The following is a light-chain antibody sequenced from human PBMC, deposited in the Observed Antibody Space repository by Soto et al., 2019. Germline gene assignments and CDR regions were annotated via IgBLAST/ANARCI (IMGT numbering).Light chain of an antibody. CDR1: ISDVGAYNF. J-gene: IGLJ2*01. V-gene: IGLV2-14*03. CDR2: GVV. CDR3: SSYTSSSTVV. Sequence: QSALTQPASVSGSPGQSITISCTGTISDVGAYNFVSWYQHHPGKAPKLMIYGVVNRPSGVSNRFSVSKSAYTASLTISGLQAEDEADYYCSSYTSSSTVVFGGGTKLTVL.